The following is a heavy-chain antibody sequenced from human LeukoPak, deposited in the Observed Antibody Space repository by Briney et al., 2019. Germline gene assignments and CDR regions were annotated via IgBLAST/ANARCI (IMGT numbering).Heavy chain of an antibody. CDR1: GFTFDDYA. CDR3: AAQPQYDYVWGSYQIDY. D-gene: IGHD3-16*02. V-gene: IGHV3-9*01. CDR2: ISWNSGSI. J-gene: IGHJ4*02. Sequence: GRSLSLSCSASGFTFDDYAMHWVRQAPEQGLEWVSGISWNSGSIGYAGCVKGRFTISRDNAKNSLYLQMNSLRAEDTALYYCAAQPQYDYVWGSYQIDYWGQGTLVTVSS.